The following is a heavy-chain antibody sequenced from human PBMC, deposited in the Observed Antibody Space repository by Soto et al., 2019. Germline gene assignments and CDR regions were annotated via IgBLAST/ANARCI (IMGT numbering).Heavy chain of an antibody. CDR1: GFTLTNYW. J-gene: IGHJ6*02. D-gene: IGHD6-13*01. CDR2: INSNGRSI. CDR3: ARGGAARAYYYYGMDV. V-gene: IGHV3-74*01. Sequence: EVQLVESGGGLVQPGGSLRLYCAASGFTLTNYWMHWVRQAPGKGLVWVSRINSNGRSITYADSVKGRFTISRDNATNTLYLQMNSLRAVDTAVYYCARGGAARAYYYYGMDVWGQGTTVTVSS.